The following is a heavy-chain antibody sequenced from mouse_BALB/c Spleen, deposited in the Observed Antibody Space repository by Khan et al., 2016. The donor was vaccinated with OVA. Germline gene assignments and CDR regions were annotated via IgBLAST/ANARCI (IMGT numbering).Heavy chain of an antibody. D-gene: IGHD1-1*02. V-gene: IGHV5-9*03. CDR2: ISSGGDNI. CDR1: GFTFSSFT. Sequence: EVKLEVSGGGLVKPGGSLKLSCAASGFTFSSFTMSWVRQTPEKRLEWVASISSGGDNIYYLDSVKGRFTISRDNAKNNLYLQMSSLRSEDTALYYCARSNYGPFAYWGQGTLVTVSA. J-gene: IGHJ3*01. CDR3: ARSNYGPFAY.